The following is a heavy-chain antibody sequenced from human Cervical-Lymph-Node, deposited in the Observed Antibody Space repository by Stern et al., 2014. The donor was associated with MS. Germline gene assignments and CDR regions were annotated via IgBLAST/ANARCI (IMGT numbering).Heavy chain of an antibody. V-gene: IGHV1-2*04. CDR2: INPNTGVT. CDR1: GYTFTGFF. D-gene: IGHD2-15*01. Sequence: VQLVESGAEVKKPGASVKVSCPASGYTFTGFFLHWVRQAPGQGLEWVGWINPNTGVTKSAQKFQGWVTLTRDTSINTVYMELNRLKSDDTAVFYCARGYPFFDNWGQGTLVTVSS. J-gene: IGHJ4*02. CDR3: ARGYPFFDN.